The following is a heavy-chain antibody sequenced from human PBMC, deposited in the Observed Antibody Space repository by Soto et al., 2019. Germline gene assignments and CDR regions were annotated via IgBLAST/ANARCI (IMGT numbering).Heavy chain of an antibody. CDR3: AXXXXXXXXYYLDS. V-gene: IGHV1-69*01. Sequence: QVHVVQSGAEVKKPGSSVKVTCKAFGGTFNSFGINWVRQAPGQGLEWMGGIIPVFGTTKYAQKFRDRVTLVADGSTSPSYMELSSXTSDDTAVYXXAXXXXXXXXYYLDSWGQGTLVTVSS. CDR1: GGTFNSFG. CDR2: IIPVFGTT. J-gene: IGHJ4*02.